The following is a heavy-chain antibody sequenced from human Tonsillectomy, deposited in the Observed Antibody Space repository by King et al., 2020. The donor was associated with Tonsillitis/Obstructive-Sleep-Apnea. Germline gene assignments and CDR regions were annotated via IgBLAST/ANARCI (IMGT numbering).Heavy chain of an antibody. V-gene: IGHV3-74*01. CDR2: INVDESNK. D-gene: IGHD3-3*01. CDR1: GFTFGSYW. CDR3: ARSPISIFGVVTLHFDS. J-gene: IGHJ4*02. Sequence: VQLVESGGGLVQPGGSLRLSCAASGFTFGSYWMHWVRQAPGKGLVWGSRINVDESNKNYTDSVKGRFTNSRDNAKKTVYLQRNSLRVEDTAVYYCARSPISIFGVVTLHFDSWGQGTLVTVSS.